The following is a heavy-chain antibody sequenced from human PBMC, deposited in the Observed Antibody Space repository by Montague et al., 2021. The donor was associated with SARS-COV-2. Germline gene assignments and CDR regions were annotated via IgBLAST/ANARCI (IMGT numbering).Heavy chain of an antibody. J-gene: IGHJ4*02. CDR2: RYIYGSA. D-gene: IGHD3-16*01. Sequence: SETLSLTCTVSGDSINNYFWCWIRKPQPQGLELIWYRYIYGSARYNYSLTRRATISIYTSRNLFSLQLRSVTTADTAVYFCAKEFGGGSINPTYWGQGVLVTVSS. CDR3: AKEFGGGSINPTY. CDR1: GDSINNYF. V-gene: IGHV4-59*01.